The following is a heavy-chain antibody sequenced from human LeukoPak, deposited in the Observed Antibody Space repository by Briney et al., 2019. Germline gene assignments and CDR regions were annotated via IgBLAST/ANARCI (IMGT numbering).Heavy chain of an antibody. Sequence: GGSLRLSCAASGFTFSSYAMSWVRQASGKGLEWVSAISGSGGSTYYADSVKGRFTISRDNSKNTLYLQMNSLRAEDTAVYYCAKETAIVVVTYYFDYWGQGTLVTVSS. CDR2: ISGSGGST. CDR1: GFTFSSYA. CDR3: AKETAIVVVTYYFDY. J-gene: IGHJ4*02. V-gene: IGHV3-23*01. D-gene: IGHD3-22*01.